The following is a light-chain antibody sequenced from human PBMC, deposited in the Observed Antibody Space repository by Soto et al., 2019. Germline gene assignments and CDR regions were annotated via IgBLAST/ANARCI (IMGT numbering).Light chain of an antibody. Sequence: QSVLTQPASVSGSPGQSITISCTGSTSDVGAYNYVSWYKHHPGQAPQLVIYEVSNRPSGVSNRFSGSKSGNTASLTISGLQADDEGDYYCSSKTSSSSPFVFGTGTKLTVL. CDR1: TSDVGAYNY. CDR2: EVS. J-gene: IGLJ1*01. V-gene: IGLV2-14*01. CDR3: SSKTSSSSPFV.